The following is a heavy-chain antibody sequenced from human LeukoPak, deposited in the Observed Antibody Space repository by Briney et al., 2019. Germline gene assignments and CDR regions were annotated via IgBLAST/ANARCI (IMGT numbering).Heavy chain of an antibody. V-gene: IGHV1-69*04. CDR2: IIPIFGIT. D-gene: IGHD5-24*01. CDR1: GGTFSSYA. J-gene: IGHJ6*02. Sequence: GASVNVSCKASGGTFSSYAFSWVRQAPGQGLEWMGRIIPIFGITNYAQRFQGRVTITADKSTRTAYMELSSLRSEDTAVYYCARDLTRDGYNHDIRYGMDVWGQGTTVTVSS. CDR3: ARDLTRDGYNHDIRYGMDV.